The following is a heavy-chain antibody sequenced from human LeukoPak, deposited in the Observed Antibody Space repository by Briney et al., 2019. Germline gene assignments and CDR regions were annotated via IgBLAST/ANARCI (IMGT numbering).Heavy chain of an antibody. V-gene: IGHV3-21*04. D-gene: IGHD3-22*01. Sequence: PGGSLRLSCAASGFTFSSYTMNWVRQAPGKGLEWVSIISSGSSYIHYADSVKGRFTISRDNAKNSLYLQMNSLRAEDTAFYYCARDFGDGDRSGPFYWGQGTLVTVSS. CDR1: GFTFSSYT. J-gene: IGHJ4*02. CDR3: ARDFGDGDRSGPFY. CDR2: ISSGSSYI.